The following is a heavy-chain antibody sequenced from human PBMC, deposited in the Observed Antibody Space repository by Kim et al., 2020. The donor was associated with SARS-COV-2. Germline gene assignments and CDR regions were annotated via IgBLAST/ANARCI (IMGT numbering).Heavy chain of an antibody. Sequence: GGSLRLSCAASGFTFSNAWMSWVRQAPGKGLEWVGRIKNNIDGGTTDYAAPVKGRFTISRDDSKNTLYLQMNSLKTEDTAVYYCTTVFVSLVRDSKRYYYYYGMDVWGQGTTVTVSS. CDR2: IKNNIDGGTT. D-gene: IGHD3-10*01. CDR1: GFTFSNAW. J-gene: IGHJ6*02. V-gene: IGHV3-15*01. CDR3: TTVFVSLVRDSKRYYYYYGMDV.